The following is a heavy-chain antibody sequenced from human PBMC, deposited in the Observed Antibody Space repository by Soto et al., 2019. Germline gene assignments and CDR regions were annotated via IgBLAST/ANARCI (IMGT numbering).Heavy chain of an antibody. CDR2: IYDGGST. CDR1: GFPVSTNY. Sequence: EVQLVESGGGLVQPGGSLRLSCAASGFPVSTNYVSWVRQAPGKGLEWVSIIYDGGSTYYADSVKGRFTITRDNFKNVLYLQMNSLRAADPAVYYRARGDGDYGRRLDPWGQGTQVTVSS. J-gene: IGHJ5*02. D-gene: IGHD4-17*01. CDR3: ARGDGDYGRRLDP. V-gene: IGHV3-66*01.